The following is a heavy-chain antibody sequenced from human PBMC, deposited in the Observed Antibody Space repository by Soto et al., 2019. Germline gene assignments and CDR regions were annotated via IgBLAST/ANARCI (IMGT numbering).Heavy chain of an antibody. CDR3: AKDLNPYYGDYQRFTNYFDY. CDR1: GFTFSSYA. V-gene: IGHV3-23*01. D-gene: IGHD4-17*01. CDR2: ISGSGGST. J-gene: IGHJ4*02. Sequence: GGSLRLSCAASGFTFSSYAMSWVRQAPGKGLEWVSAISGSGGSTYYADSVKGRFTISRDNSKNTLYLQMNSLRAEDTAVYYCAKDLNPYYGDYQRFTNYFDYWGQGTLVTVSS.